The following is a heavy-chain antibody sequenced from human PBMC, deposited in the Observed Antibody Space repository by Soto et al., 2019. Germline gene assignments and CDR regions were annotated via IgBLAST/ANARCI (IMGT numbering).Heavy chain of an antibody. V-gene: IGHV1-58*01. CDR1: GFTFSRSA. CDR3: AATLDWGSYDFGGYPS. CDR2: IVASSGKT. D-gene: IGHD3-22*01. J-gene: IGHJ4*02. Sequence: ASVKVYCKGSGFTFSRSAVQWVRQARGQGLEWIGWIVASSGKTDYSQIFQERVTITRDMSTSTAYMELSSLSSEDTAVYYCAATLDWGSYDFGGYPSWGQGTLVTVSS.